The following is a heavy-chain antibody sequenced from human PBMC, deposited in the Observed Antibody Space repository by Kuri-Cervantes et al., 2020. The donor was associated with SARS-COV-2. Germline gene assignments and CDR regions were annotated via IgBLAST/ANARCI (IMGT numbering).Heavy chain of an antibody. Sequence: GGSLRLSCAAPGFAVRNTYMAGVRQAPGKGLECVAVIYSGGNTYYADSVKGRFTISRDSSKNTLYLQMNSLRAEDTAVYYCARAKSPNAALVPADYWGQGTLVTVSS. D-gene: IGHD2-8*01. CDR3: ARAKSPNAALVPADY. CDR1: GFAVRNTY. V-gene: IGHV3-53*01. J-gene: IGHJ4*02. CDR2: IYSGGNT.